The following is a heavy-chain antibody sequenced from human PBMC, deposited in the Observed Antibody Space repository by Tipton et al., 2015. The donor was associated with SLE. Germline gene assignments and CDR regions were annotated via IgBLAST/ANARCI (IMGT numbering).Heavy chain of an antibody. CDR1: GGSISSYY. J-gene: IGHJ3*02. D-gene: IGHD3-10*01. V-gene: IGHV4-4*07. CDR3: ARDLNWMVHFEEAFDI. CDR2: IQPSGST. Sequence: TLSLTCIVSGGSISSYYWNWIRQPAGKGLEWIGHIQPSGSTFYNPSLKSRVTMSLDMSKNQLSLKLYSVTAADTAVYYCARDLNWMVHFEEAFDIWGQGTMVTVSS.